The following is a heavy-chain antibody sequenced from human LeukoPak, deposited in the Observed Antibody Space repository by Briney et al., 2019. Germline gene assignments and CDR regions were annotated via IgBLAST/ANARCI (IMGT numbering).Heavy chain of an antibody. CDR1: GFTFSNYW. CDR2: IKEEGSEK. D-gene: IGHD3-22*01. CDR3: ARDRIWGVVFTPDAFDI. V-gene: IGHV3-7*01. J-gene: IGHJ3*02. Sequence: GGSLRLSCAASGFTFSNYWMSWVRQAPGKGLEWVANIKEEGSEKYYVDSVKGRFTISRDSAKNSLYLQMNSLRAEDTAVYYCARDRIWGVVFTPDAFDIWGQGKMVTVSS.